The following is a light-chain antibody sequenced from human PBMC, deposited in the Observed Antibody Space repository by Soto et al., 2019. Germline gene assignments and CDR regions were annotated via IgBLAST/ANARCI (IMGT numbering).Light chain of an antibody. CDR2: GAS. CDR3: QQYGSSPRT. Sequence: EIVLTQSPGTLSLSPGEIATLSCRASQSVSSSYLAWYQQKPGQAPRLLIYGASSRATGIPDRFSGSGSGTDCTLTISRLEPEDVAVYYCQQYGSSPRTLGQGTKVDIK. CDR1: QSVSSSY. J-gene: IGKJ1*01. V-gene: IGKV3-20*01.